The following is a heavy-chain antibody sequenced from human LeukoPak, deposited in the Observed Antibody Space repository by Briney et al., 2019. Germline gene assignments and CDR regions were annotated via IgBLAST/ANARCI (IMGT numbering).Heavy chain of an antibody. CDR1: GFSISNAYF. Sequence: SETLSLTCTVSGFSISNAYFWGWIRQPPGKGLEWIGYIYYSGSTNYNPSLKSRVTISVDTSKNQFSLKLSSVTAADTAVYYCAREPHSMKYYYGSGSLAGILDVWGKGTTVTVSS. J-gene: IGHJ6*04. D-gene: IGHD3-10*01. V-gene: IGHV4-61*01. CDR3: AREPHSMKYYYGSGSLAGILDV. CDR2: IYYSGST.